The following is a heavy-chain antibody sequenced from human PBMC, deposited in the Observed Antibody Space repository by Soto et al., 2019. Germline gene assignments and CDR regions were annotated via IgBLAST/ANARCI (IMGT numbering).Heavy chain of an antibody. V-gene: IGHV3-21*01. CDR1: GCTFSSYS. J-gene: IGHJ4*02. Sequence: SGGSLRLSCAAAGCTFSSYSMNWVRQAPGKGLEWVSSISSSSSYIYYADSVKGRFTISRDNAKNSLYLQMNSLRAEDTAVYYCARDGTYYDILTGYYHPFDYWGQGTLVTVSS. D-gene: IGHD3-9*01. CDR2: ISSSSSYI. CDR3: ARDGTYYDILTGYYHPFDY.